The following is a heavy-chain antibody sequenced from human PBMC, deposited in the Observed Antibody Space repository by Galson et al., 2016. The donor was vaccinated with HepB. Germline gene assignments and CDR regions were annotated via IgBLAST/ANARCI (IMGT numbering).Heavy chain of an antibody. V-gene: IGHV1-2*02. CDR3: ARDLADYYDDSGSPYKCFDP. CDR1: GYTFRDYY. Sequence: SVKVSCKASGYTFRDYYMHWVRLAPGQGFEWMGWINPNGGATKYAQKFQGRVTMTRDTSSSTAYLELSRLRSDDTAVYYCARDLADYYDDSGSPYKCFDPWGQGTLVTVSS. CDR2: INPNGGAT. D-gene: IGHD3-22*01. J-gene: IGHJ5*02.